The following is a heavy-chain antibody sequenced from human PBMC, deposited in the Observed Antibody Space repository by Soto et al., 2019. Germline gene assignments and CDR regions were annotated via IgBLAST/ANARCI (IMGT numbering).Heavy chain of an antibody. CDR3: ARQEQQLGSLYYYYYMDV. Sequence: PSETLSLTCTVSGGSISSYYWSWIRQPPGKGLEWIGYIYYSGSTNYNPSLKSRVTISVDTSKNQFSLKLSSVTAADTAVYYCARQEQQLGSLYYYYYMDVWGKGTTVTVSS. V-gene: IGHV4-59*08. CDR1: GGSISSYY. J-gene: IGHJ6*03. CDR2: IYYSGST. D-gene: IGHD6-13*01.